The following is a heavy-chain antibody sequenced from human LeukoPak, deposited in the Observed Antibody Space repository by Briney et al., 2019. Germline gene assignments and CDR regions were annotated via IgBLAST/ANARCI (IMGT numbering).Heavy chain of an antibody. Sequence: ASVKVSCKASGYTFTGYYMHWVRQAPGQGLEWMGWINPNSGGTNYAQKFQGRVTMTRDTSISTAYMELSRLRSDDTAVYYCARPRGQWLVPGAFDYWGQGTLVTVSS. D-gene: IGHD6-19*01. CDR1: GYTFTGYY. CDR2: INPNSGGT. J-gene: IGHJ4*02. V-gene: IGHV1-2*02. CDR3: ARPRGQWLVPGAFDY.